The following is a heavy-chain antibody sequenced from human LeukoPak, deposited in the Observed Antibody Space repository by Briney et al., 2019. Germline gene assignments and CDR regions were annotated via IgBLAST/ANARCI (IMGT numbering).Heavy chain of an antibody. Sequence: ASVKVSCKASGYTFTSYGISWVRQAPGQGLEWMGWISAYNGNTNYAQKLQGRVTMTTDTSTSTAYMELRSLRYDDTAVYYCAGDQAYSGYDYPLNYWGQGTLVTVSS. D-gene: IGHD5-12*01. CDR3: AGDQAYSGYDYPLNY. CDR1: GYTFTSYG. V-gene: IGHV1-18*01. CDR2: ISAYNGNT. J-gene: IGHJ4*02.